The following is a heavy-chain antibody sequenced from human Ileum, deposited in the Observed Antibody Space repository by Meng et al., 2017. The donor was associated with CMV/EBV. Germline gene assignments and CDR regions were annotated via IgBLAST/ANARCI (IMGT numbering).Heavy chain of an antibody. V-gene: IGHV3-21*01. J-gene: IGHJ4*02. D-gene: IGHD5-12*01. CDR1: GFTFSSYS. Sequence: GGSLRLSCAASGFTFSSYSMNWVRQAPGKGLEWVSSISSSSSYIYYADSVKGRFTISRDNAKNSLYLQMNSLRAEDTAVYYCARAHYSGYVVTNYFDYWGQGTRVTGSS. CDR3: ARAHYSGYVVTNYFDY. CDR2: ISSSSSYI.